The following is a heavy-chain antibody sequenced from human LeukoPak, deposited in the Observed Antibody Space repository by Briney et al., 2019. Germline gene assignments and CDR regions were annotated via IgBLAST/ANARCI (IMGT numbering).Heavy chain of an antibody. CDR3: AKEGPLGDNWFDA. CDR2: ISYDENYI. V-gene: IGHV3-30*18. Sequence: PGRSLRLSCAASGFTFSTFGMHWVRQAPGKGLEWVAVISYDENYIYYADSLKGRFTISRDNSKNTVFLQMNSLRAEDTAVYYCAKEGPLGDNWFDAWGQGTLVTVSS. CDR1: GFTFSTFG. J-gene: IGHJ5*02. D-gene: IGHD3-16*01.